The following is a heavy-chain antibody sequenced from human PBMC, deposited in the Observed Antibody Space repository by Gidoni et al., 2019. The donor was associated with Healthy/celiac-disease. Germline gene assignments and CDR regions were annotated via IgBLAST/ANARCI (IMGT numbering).Heavy chain of an antibody. CDR2: IRYDGSNK. CDR3: EKDAGRFGAFDI. J-gene: IGHJ3*02. Sequence: QVQLVESGGGVVQPGGSLRLSCAASGVTFSSDGMHWVRQAPGKGLEWVAFIRYDGSNKYYADSVKGRFTITRDNSKNTVYLKMNSLRAEDTAVYYCEKDAGRFGAFDIWGQGTMVTVSS. V-gene: IGHV3-30*02. CDR1: GVTFSSDG. D-gene: IGHD3-16*01.